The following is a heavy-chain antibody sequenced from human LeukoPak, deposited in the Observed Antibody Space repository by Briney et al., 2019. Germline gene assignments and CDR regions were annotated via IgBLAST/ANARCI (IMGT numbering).Heavy chain of an antibody. D-gene: IGHD6-19*01. J-gene: IGHJ4*02. CDR2: INSNGGST. V-gene: IGHV3-64D*09. CDR3: VKGGPNSSGWYVSFDY. CDR1: GFTFSSYA. Sequence: PGGSLRLSCSASGFTFSSYAMHWVRQAPGKGLEYVSAINSNGGSTYCADSVKGRFTISRDNSKNTLYLQMSSLRAEDTAVYYCVKGGPNSSGWYVSFDYWGQGTLVTVSS.